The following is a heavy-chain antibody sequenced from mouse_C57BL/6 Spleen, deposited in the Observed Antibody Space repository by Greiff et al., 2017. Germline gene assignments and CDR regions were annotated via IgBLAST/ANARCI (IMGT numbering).Heavy chain of an antibody. D-gene: IGHD1-1*01. CDR1: GFPFNTYA. Sequence: GGGLVQPNGSLKLSCAASGFPFNTYAMHWVRQAPGKGLEWVARIRSNSSNYATSYADSVKDRFTISRDASQSMLSLQMNNLKTEDTAMYYCVRERGTTVVAPGAMDYWGQGTSVTVAS. V-gene: IGHV10-3*01. CDR2: IRSNSSNYAT. CDR3: VRERGTTVVAPGAMDY. J-gene: IGHJ4*01.